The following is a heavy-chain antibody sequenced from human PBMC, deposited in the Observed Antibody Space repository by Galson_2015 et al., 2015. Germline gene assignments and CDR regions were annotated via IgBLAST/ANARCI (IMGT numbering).Heavy chain of an antibody. CDR3: ARVKVPAAMGFGNYYYGMDV. CDR1: GYSFTSYW. V-gene: IGHV5-51*01. Sequence: QSGAEVKKPGESLKISCKGSGYSFTSYWIGWVRQMPGKGLEWMGIIYPGDSDTRYSPSFQGQVTISADKSISTAYLQWSSLKASDTAMYYCARVKVPAAMGFGNYYYGMDVWGQGTTVTVSS. CDR2: IYPGDSDT. J-gene: IGHJ6*02. D-gene: IGHD2-2*01.